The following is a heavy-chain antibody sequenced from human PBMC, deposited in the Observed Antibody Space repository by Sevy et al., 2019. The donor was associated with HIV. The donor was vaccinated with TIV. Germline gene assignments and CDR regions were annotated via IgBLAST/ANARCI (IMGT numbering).Heavy chain of an antibody. CDR1: GGSVSTYY. Sequence: SETLSLTCTVSGGSVSTYYWSWIRQPPGKGLEWIGYFHYSGNSNYNPSLKSRVTISVDTSKNQFSLKLSSVTAADTAVHYCARHWGGSYVYYFDYWGQGTLVTVSS. D-gene: IGHD1-26*01. J-gene: IGHJ4*02. V-gene: IGHV4-59*08. CDR3: ARHWGGSYVYYFDY. CDR2: FHYSGNS.